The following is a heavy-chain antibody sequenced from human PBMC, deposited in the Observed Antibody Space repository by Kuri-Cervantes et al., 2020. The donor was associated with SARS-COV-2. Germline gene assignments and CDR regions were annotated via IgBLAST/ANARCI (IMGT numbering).Heavy chain of an antibody. CDR1: GFTFSSYW. V-gene: IGHV3-7*01. Sequence: GESLKISCAASGFTFSSYWMSWVRQAPGKGLEWVANIKQDGSEKYYVDSVKGRFTISRDNAKNSLYLQMNSLRAEDTAVYYCARAAGPNDYWGQGTLVTVSS. CDR3: ARAAGPNDY. J-gene: IGHJ4*02. CDR2: IKQDGSEK.